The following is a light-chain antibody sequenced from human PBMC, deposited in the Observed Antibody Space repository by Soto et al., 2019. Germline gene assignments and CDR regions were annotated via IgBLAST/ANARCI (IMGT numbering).Light chain of an antibody. V-gene: IGKV1-8*01. CDR2: AAS. J-gene: IGKJ5*01. CDR3: QQYYSYPLT. CDR1: QGISSD. Sequence: AIRMTQSPSSFSASTGDRVTITCRASQGISSDLAWYQQKPGKAPKLLIYAASTLQSGVPSRFSGSGSGTDFTLTISCLLSEDFATYYCQQYYSYPLTFGQGTRLEIK.